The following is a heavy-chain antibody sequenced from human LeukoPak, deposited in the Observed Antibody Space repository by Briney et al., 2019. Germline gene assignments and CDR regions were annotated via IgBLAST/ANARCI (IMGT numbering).Heavy chain of an antibody. CDR3: ARVEGNSRGYRGFDP. CDR2: INPSGGST. Sequence: ASVKVSCKASGYTFTSYYMHWMRQAPGQGLEWMGIINPSGGSTSYAQKFQGRVTMTRDTSTSTVYMELSSLRSEDTAVYYCARVEGNSRGYRGFDPWGQGTLVTVSS. CDR1: GYTFTSYY. J-gene: IGHJ5*02. V-gene: IGHV1-46*01. D-gene: IGHD6-25*01.